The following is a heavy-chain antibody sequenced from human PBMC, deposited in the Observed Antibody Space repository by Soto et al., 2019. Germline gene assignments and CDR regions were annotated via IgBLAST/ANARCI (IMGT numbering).Heavy chain of an antibody. J-gene: IGHJ5*02. CDR3: ARMRAAAGTGWFDP. CDR1: GGSISSYY. V-gene: IGHV4-59*01. Sequence: SETLSLTCTVSGGSISSYYWSWIRQPPGKGLEWIGYIYYSGSTNYNPSLKTRVTISVDTSKNQFSLKLSSVTAADTAVYYCARMRAAAGTGWFDPWGQGTLVTVSS. CDR2: IYYSGST. D-gene: IGHD6-13*01.